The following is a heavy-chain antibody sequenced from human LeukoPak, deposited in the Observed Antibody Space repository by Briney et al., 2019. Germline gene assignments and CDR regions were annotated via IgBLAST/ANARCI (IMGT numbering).Heavy chain of an antibody. CDR2: IKTDGSST. J-gene: IGHJ4*02. CDR3: ARKAAAGIAEVDY. Sequence: GGSLRLSCAASGFTFSSYWMHWFRQAPGKGLVWVSRIKTDGSSTSYADSVKGRFTISRDNAKNTLYLQMHSLRAEDTAVYYCARKAAAGIAEVDYWGQGTLVTVSS. D-gene: IGHD6-13*01. V-gene: IGHV3-74*01. CDR1: GFTFSSYW.